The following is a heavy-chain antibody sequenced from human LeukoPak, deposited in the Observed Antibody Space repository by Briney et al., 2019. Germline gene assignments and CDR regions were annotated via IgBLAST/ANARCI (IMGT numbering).Heavy chain of an antibody. J-gene: IGHJ4*02. V-gene: IGHV3-23*01. Sequence: PGGSLRLSCAVSRFTFDDYGMSWVRQAPGKGLEWVSGISSSGGYTYFADSVKGRFTISRDNSKNTLYLQMNSLRAEDTAVYYCARSVSSRFTSPRRPYYFDSWGQGTLVTVSS. D-gene: IGHD2-2*01. CDR3: ARSVSSRFTSPRRPYYFDS. CDR1: RFTFDDYG. CDR2: ISSSGGYT.